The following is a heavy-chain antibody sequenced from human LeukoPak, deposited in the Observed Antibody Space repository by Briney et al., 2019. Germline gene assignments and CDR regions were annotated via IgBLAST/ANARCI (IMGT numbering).Heavy chain of an antibody. Sequence: GESLKISCKGSGYSFTNYWIGWVRQMPGKGLEWMGIIYPGDSDTRYSSSFQGQVTISADKSISTAYLQWSSPKASDTAMYYCARRADYYELDYWGQGTLVTVSS. V-gene: IGHV5-51*01. J-gene: IGHJ4*02. CDR2: IYPGDSDT. CDR3: ARRADYYELDY. D-gene: IGHD3-22*01. CDR1: GYSFTNYW.